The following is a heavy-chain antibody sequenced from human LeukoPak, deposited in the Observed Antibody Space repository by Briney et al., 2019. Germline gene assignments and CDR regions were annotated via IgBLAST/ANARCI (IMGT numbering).Heavy chain of an antibody. D-gene: IGHD2-2*01. V-gene: IGHV1-69*13. Sequence: SVKVSCKASGGTFSSYAISWVRQAPGQGLEWMGGIIPIFGTANYAQKFQGRVTITADESTSTAYMEMSSLRSEDTAVYYCERGGYCSSTSCHLYYNWFDPWGQGTLVTVSS. CDR1: GGTFSSYA. CDR3: ERGGYCSSTSCHLYYNWFDP. J-gene: IGHJ5*02. CDR2: IIPIFGTA.